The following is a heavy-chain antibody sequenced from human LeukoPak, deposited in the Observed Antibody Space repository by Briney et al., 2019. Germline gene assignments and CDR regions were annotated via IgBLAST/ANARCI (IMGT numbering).Heavy chain of an antibody. CDR3: AGRPLAAARYFDLY. D-gene: IGHD3-9*01. J-gene: IGHJ4*02. Sequence: GGSLRLSCAASGFTFDSYWMTWVRQAPGKGLEWVANIKPDGSEKYYVDSVKGRFTISRDNAKNSLFLQMNGLRAEDTAVYYCAGRPLAAARYFDLYWGQGTLVTVSS. CDR2: IKPDGSEK. CDR1: GFTFDSYW. V-gene: IGHV3-7*01.